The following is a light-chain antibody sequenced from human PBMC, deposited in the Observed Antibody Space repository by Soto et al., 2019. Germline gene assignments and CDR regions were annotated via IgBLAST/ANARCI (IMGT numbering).Light chain of an antibody. V-gene: IGLV2-14*01. Sequence: QSVLTQPASVSGSPGLSITISCIGTSNDVGSYSFVSWYQQHPGRAPKLMIYEVSNRPSGVSSRFSGSKSGDTASLTISGLQAEDEADYYCSSYTTSSTYVFGTGTKLTVL. J-gene: IGLJ1*01. CDR1: SNDVGSYSF. CDR3: SSYTTSSTYV. CDR2: EVS.